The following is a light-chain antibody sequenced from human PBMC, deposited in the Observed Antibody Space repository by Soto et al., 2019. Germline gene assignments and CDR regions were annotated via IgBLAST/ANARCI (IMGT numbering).Light chain of an antibody. J-gene: IGLJ1*01. Sequence: QSALTQPASVSGSPGQSITISFTGTSGDVGAYNYVSWYQQHPGKAPRLMIYDVSNRPSGASNLFSGSKSGNTASLTISGLQAEDEADYYCSSFTNACSYVFGTGTKLTVL. V-gene: IGLV2-14*01. CDR1: SGDVGAYNY. CDR2: DVS. CDR3: SSFTNACSYV.